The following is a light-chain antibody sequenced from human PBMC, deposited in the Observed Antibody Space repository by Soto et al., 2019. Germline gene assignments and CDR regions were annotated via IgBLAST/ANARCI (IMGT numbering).Light chain of an antibody. CDR2: GAS. J-gene: IGKJ2*01. CDR1: ESVSSNY. Sequence: EIVLTQSPGTLSLSPGESATLSCRASESVSSNYLAWYQQKPGQAPRLLIYGASSGATGIPNRFSGSGSGTDFTLTISSLEPEDFAVYYCHQYGLLPRHPFGQGTKLEIK. V-gene: IGKV3-20*01. CDR3: HQYGLLPRHP.